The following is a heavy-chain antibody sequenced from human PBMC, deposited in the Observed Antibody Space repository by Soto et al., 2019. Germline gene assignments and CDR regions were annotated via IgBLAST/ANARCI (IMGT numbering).Heavy chain of an antibody. CDR2: IIPIFGTA. D-gene: IGHD2-21*02. CDR3: ARVPPELHCGGDCYSGRFDY. V-gene: IGHV1-69*12. Sequence: QVQLVQSGAEVKKPGSSVKVSCKASGGTFSSYAISWVRQAPGQGLEWMGGIIPIFGTAHYAQKFQGRVTITADESTSTAYMELSSLRSEDTAVYYCARVPPELHCGGDCYSGRFDYWGQGTLVTVSS. J-gene: IGHJ4*02. CDR1: GGTFSSYA.